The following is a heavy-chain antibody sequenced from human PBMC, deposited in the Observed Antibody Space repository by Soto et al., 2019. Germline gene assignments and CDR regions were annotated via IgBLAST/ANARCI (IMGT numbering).Heavy chain of an antibody. CDR3: ASPTYGSGSYYNTYLSY. CDR1: GGTFSSYT. V-gene: IGHV1-69*02. D-gene: IGHD3-10*01. J-gene: IGHJ4*02. CDR2: IIPILGIA. Sequence: ASVKVSCKASGGTFSSYTISWVRQAPGQGLEWMGRIIPILGIANYAQKFQGRVTITADKSTSTAYMELSSLRSEDTAVYYCASPTYGSGSYYNTYLSYWGQGTLVTVSS.